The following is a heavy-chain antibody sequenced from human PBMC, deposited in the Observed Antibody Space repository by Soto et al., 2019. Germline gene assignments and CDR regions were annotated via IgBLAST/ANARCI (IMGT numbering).Heavy chain of an antibody. V-gene: IGHV4-61*01. J-gene: IGHJ4*02. CDR3: ARENY. Sequence: SETLSLTCTVSGGSVSSGSYYWSWIRQPPGKGLEWIGYIYYSGSTNYNPSLKGRVTISVDTSKNQFSLKLSSVTAADTAVYYCARENYWGQGTLVTVSS. CDR1: GGSVSSGSYY. CDR2: IYYSGST.